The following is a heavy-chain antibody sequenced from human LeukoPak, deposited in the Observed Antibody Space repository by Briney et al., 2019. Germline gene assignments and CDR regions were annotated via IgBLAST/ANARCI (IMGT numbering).Heavy chain of an antibody. J-gene: IGHJ4*02. CDR2: INSDGSST. CDR1: GFTFSSYW. V-gene: IGHV3-74*01. Sequence: GGSLRLSCAASGFTFSSYWMHWVRQAPGKGLVWVSRINSDGSSTSYADSVKGRFTISRDSAKNTLYLQMSSLRAEDTAVYYCARDGTGYSSSWDLDYWGQGTLVTVSS. CDR3: ARDGTGYSSSWDLDY. D-gene: IGHD6-13*01.